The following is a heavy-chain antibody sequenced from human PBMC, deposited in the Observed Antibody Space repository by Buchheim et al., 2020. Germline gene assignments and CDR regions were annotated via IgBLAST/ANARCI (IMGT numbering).Heavy chain of an antibody. CDR1: GFTFSHYG. V-gene: IGHV3-33*01. CDR3: ARDSRGDFWSGYYTANWFDP. Sequence: QVQLVESGGGVVQPGTSLRLSCGASGFTFSHYGMHWVRQAPGKGLEWVALIWYDGSNQYYGDSVKGRFTISRDDSKKTLYLQINSLRLEDTAVYYCARDSRGDFWSGYYTANWFDPWGQGTL. CDR2: IWYDGSNQ. J-gene: IGHJ5*02. D-gene: IGHD3-3*01.